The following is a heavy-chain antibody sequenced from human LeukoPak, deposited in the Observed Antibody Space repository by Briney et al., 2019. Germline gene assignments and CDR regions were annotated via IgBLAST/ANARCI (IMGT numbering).Heavy chain of an antibody. V-gene: IGHV4-39*07. D-gene: IGHD6-13*01. J-gene: IGHJ5*02. CDR2: SYYSGST. CDR3: ARVEKYTTSGPTDP. CDR1: GYSISSSSYY. Sequence: SETLSLTCTVSGYSISSSSYYWGRFRQPPGKGLEWIGSSYYSGSTYYNPPLRSRVTISVDTSKNQFSLKLSSVTAADTAVYYCARVEKYTTSGPTDPWGQGTLVTVSS.